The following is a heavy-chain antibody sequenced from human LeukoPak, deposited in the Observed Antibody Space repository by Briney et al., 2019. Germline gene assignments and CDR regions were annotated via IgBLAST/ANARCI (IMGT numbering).Heavy chain of an antibody. Sequence: GGSLRLSCAASGFTFSRYSINWVRQAPGKGLEWVSYISNSRSTIYYANSVKGRFTISRDNANNSLFLQMNSLRDEDTAVYYCARESEGGATIDFWGQGTLVTVSS. D-gene: IGHD1-14*01. CDR2: ISNSRSTI. J-gene: IGHJ4*02. CDR1: GFTFSRYS. CDR3: ARESEGGATIDF. V-gene: IGHV3-48*02.